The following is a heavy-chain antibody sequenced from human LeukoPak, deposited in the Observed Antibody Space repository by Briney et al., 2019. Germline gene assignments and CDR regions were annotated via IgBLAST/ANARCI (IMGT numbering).Heavy chain of an antibody. CDR1: GGSISSGSYY. J-gene: IGHJ4*02. Sequence: SETLSLTCTVSGGSISSGSYYWSWIRQPAGEGLEWIGRIYTSGSTNYNPSLKSRVTISVDTSKNQFSLKLSSVTAADTAVYYCARAVYGDGDFDYWGQGTLVTVSS. D-gene: IGHD4-17*01. CDR3: ARAVYGDGDFDY. V-gene: IGHV4-61*02. CDR2: IYTSGST.